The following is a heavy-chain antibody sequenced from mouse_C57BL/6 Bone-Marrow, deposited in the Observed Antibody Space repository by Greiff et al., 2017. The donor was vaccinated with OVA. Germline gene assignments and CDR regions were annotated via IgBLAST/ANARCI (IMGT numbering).Heavy chain of an antibody. V-gene: IGHV3-6*01. CDR3: ARDRATTVEDYAMDY. D-gene: IGHD1-1*01. J-gene: IGHJ4*01. CDR2: ISYDGSN. CDR1: GYSITSGYY. Sequence: EVQLQESGPGLVKPSQSLSLTCSVTGYSITSGYYWNWIRQFPGNKLEWMGYISYDGSNNYNPSLKNRISITRDTSKNPFFMKLNFLTTEDTASDYCARDRATTVEDYAMDYWGQGTSVTVAS.